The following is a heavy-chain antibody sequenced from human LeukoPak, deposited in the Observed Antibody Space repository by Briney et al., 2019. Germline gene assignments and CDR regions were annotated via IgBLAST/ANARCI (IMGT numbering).Heavy chain of an antibody. J-gene: IGHJ3*02. CDR3: TSRYCSTSNCYSFDN. CDR1: GFTFSSFA. V-gene: IGHV3-23*01. CDR2: ISGSGGST. Sequence: GGSLRLSCAASGFTFSSFAMSCVRQAPGEGLEWVSAISGSGGSTLYAVSVKCRFTIPRDNAKNSLYLQMNRLRAEDTAGYYCTSRYCSTSNCYSFDNWGQGTMVAVSS. D-gene: IGHD2-2*01.